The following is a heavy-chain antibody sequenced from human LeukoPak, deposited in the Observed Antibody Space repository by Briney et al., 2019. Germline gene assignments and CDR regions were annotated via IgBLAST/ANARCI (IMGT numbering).Heavy chain of an antibody. CDR2: MSPSGTT. V-gene: IGHV4-61*01. CDR1: GDSVSSGNYY. CDR3: AWGHDDRSGSFDY. D-gene: IGHD3-22*01. J-gene: IGHJ4*02. Sequence: PSGTLSLTCTASGDSVSSGNYYLTWIRQPPGKGLDWITYMSPSGTTKYNPSLKSRATTSVDTSRTQFSLMLSSVTAPDTAMYYCAWGHDDRSGSFDYWGQGTLVTASS.